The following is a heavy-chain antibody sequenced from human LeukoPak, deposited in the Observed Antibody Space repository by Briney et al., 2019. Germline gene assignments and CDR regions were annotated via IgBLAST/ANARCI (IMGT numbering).Heavy chain of an antibody. CDR1: GFTVSSNY. D-gene: IGHD3-10*01. Sequence: GGSLRLSCAASGFTVSSNYMSWVRQAPGKGLEWVSIIYSGGSTFYADSVKGRFTISRDNSKNTLYLQMNSLRAEDTAVYYCARDPVYYYGSGRENWFDPWGQGTLVTVSS. CDR2: IYSGGST. J-gene: IGHJ5*02. CDR3: ARDPVYYYGSGRENWFDP. V-gene: IGHV3-53*01.